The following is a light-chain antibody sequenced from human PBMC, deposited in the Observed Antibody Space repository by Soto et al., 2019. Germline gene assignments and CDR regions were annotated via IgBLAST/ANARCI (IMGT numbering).Light chain of an antibody. J-gene: IGKJ2*01. V-gene: IGKV1-9*01. CDR2: APS. CDR1: QGFSSY. Sequence: RLTQSPSSLSASVEDRVTITSRASQGFSSYLAWYQQHPGKAPKCLNYAPSPVQRGVPSRFSGSGSGTDFSLTISSLQTEEFATYFCRQMNSYPPTFGHGTALEI. CDR3: RQMNSYPPT.